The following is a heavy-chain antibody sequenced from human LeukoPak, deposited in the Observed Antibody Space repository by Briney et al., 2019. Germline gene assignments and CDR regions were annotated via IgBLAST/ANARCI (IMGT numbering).Heavy chain of an antibody. CDR2: ISSSSSYI. V-gene: IGHV3-21*01. J-gene: IGHJ6*03. CDR3: ARGGYGDYAYYYYMDV. Sequence: PGGSLRLSCAASGFTFSSYSMNWVRQAPGKGPEWVSSISSSSSYIYYADSVKGRFTISRDNAKNSLYLQMNSLRAEDTAVYYCARGGYGDYAYYYYMDVWGKGTTVTVSS. CDR1: GFTFSSYS. D-gene: IGHD4-17*01.